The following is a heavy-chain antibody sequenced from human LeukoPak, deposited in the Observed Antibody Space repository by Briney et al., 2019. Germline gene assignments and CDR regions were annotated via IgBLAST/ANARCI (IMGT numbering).Heavy chain of an antibody. D-gene: IGHD1-26*01. CDR1: GGSISSGGYY. J-gene: IGHJ3*02. CDR2: VYYSGST. Sequence: SETLSLTCTVSGGSISSGGYYWSWIRQHPGKGLRWIRYVYYSGSTYYNPSLKSRVTLSVDTSKNQFSLKLSSLTTADTAVYYCARGGNAFDIWGQGTMVTVSS. V-gene: IGHV4-31*03. CDR3: ARGGNAFDI.